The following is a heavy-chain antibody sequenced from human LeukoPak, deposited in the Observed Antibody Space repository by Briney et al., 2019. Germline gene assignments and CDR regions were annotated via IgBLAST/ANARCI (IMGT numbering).Heavy chain of an antibody. CDR2: ISGSGGST. CDR1: GFTFSSYA. J-gene: IGHJ4*02. Sequence: GGSLRLSCAASGFTFSSYAMSWVRQAPGKGLEWVSAISGSGGSTYYADSVKGRFTISRDNAKNSLYLQMNSLRAEDTALYYCAREVIAVALGGDYWGQGTLVTVSS. V-gene: IGHV3-23*01. D-gene: IGHD6-19*01. CDR3: AREVIAVALGGDY.